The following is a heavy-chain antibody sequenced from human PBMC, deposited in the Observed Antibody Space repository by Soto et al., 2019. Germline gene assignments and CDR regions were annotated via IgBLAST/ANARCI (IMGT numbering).Heavy chain of an antibody. D-gene: IGHD3-22*01. CDR2: IERKAEGGTA. V-gene: IGHV3-15*07. CDR1: GFIFADAW. Sequence: EVQLVESGGGLVKPGGSLRLSCAASGFIFADAWLHWVLQAPGKGLARVGRIERKAEGGTADYSAPVEGRFIISRDDSKKTLCPHMTSLDTEDTALYYCCTDAARRDSRGYSSEVAYWGQGALVTVSS. CDR3: CTDAARRDSRGYSSEVAY. J-gene: IGHJ4*02.